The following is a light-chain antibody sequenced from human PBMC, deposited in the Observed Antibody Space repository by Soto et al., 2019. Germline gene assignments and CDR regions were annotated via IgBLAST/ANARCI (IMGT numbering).Light chain of an antibody. CDR2: GAS. CDR3: QQYGSSPPLT. Sequence: EFVLTQSPGKLSLSPGERATLSCRASQSISSSFLAWYQQKPGQAPRLLIYGASSRGTGIPDGFSGSGSGTDFTLTISRLEPEDFAVYYCQQYGSSPPLTCGGGTKVEIK. J-gene: IGKJ4*01. V-gene: IGKV3-20*01. CDR1: QSISSSF.